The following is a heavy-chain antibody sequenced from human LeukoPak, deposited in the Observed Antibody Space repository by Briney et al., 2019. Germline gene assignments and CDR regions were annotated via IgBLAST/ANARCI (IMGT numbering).Heavy chain of an antibody. CDR3: ARDTVVPAAMRRLYYYMDV. Sequence: PSETLSLTCTVSGGSISSYYWSWIRQPPGKGLEWIGYIYYSGSTNYNPSLKSRVTISVDTSKNQFSLKLSSVTAADTAVYYCARDTVVPAAMRRLYYYMDVWGKGTTVTVSS. CDR2: IYYSGST. D-gene: IGHD2-2*01. J-gene: IGHJ6*03. CDR1: GGSISSYY. V-gene: IGHV4-59*12.